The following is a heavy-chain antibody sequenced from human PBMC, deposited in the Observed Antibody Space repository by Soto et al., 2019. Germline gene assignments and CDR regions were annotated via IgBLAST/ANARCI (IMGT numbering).Heavy chain of an antibody. V-gene: IGHV4-61*01. Sequence: PSETLSLTCTVSGGSVSSGSYYWSWIRQPPGKGLEWIGYIYYSGSTNYNPSLKSRVTISVDTSKNQFSLKLGSVTAADTAVYYCARLTINYYDSSGYSSSSYYYYGMDVWGQGTTVTVS. CDR1: GGSVSSGSYY. CDR2: IYYSGST. J-gene: IGHJ6*02. CDR3: ARLTINYYDSSGYSSSSYYYYGMDV. D-gene: IGHD3-22*01.